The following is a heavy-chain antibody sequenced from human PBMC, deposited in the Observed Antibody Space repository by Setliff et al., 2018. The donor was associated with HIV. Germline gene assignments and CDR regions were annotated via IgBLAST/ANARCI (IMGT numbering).Heavy chain of an antibody. V-gene: IGHV4-59*11. CDR3: ASTYCGGDCYSRYFQH. CDR1: GGSISSHY. Sequence: KTSETLSLTCTVSGGSISSHYWSWIRQPPGKGLEWIGSIYYSGSTNYNPSLKSRVTISVDTSKNQFSLKLSSVTAADTAVYYCASTYCGGDCYSRYFQHWGQGTLVTVSS. J-gene: IGHJ1*01. D-gene: IGHD2-21*02. CDR2: IYYSGST.